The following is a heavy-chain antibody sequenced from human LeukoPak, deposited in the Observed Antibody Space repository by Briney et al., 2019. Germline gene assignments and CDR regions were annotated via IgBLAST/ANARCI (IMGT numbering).Heavy chain of an antibody. D-gene: IGHD1-26*01. J-gene: IGHJ4*02. CDR3: AKVGSNFDY. CDR1: GFTFDNYY. Sequence: GGSLRFSWAASGFTFDNYYMSWVRQAPGKGLEWVSVISGSGGSTYYADSVKGRFTISRDNSKNTLYLQMNSLRAEDTAVYYCAKVGSNFDYWGQGTLVTVSS. CDR2: ISGSGGST. V-gene: IGHV3-23*01.